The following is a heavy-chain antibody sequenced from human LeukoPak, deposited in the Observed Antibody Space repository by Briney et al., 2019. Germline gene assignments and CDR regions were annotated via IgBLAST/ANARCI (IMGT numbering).Heavy chain of an antibody. D-gene: IGHD3-9*01. J-gene: IGHJ3*01. CDR3: ARDRHYYDILTGYPNDAFDF. CDR2: ISVYNGNT. CDR1: GYTFTSYG. V-gene: IGHV1-18*01. Sequence: GASVKVSCKASGYTFTSYGISWVRQAPGQGLEWMGRISVYNGNTNYAQKLQGRVTMTTDPSTSTAYMELRSLRSDDTAVYYCARDRHYYDILTGYPNDAFDFWGQGTMVTVSS.